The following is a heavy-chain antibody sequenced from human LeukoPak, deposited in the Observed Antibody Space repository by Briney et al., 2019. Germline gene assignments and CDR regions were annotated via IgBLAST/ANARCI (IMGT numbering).Heavy chain of an antibody. CDR1: GGSISSGGYY. J-gene: IGHJ3*02. CDR2: IYYSGST. D-gene: IGHD2-8*02. CDR3: AMLLVSAFDI. V-gene: IGHV4-31*03. Sequence: SETLSLTCTVSGGSISSGGYYWSWIRQHPGKDLEWIGCIYYSGSTYYNPSLKSRVTISVDTSKNQFSLKLSSVTAADTAVYYCAMLLVSAFDIWGQGTMVTVSS.